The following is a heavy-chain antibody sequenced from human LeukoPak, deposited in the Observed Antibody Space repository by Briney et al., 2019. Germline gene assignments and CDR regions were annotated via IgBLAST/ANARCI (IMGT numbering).Heavy chain of an antibody. J-gene: IGHJ6*02. CDR2: IYYSGST. Sequence: SETLSLTCTVSGGSISSYYWSWIRQPPGKGLEWIGYIYYSGSTNYNPSLKSRVTISVDTSKNQFSLKLRSVTAADTAVYYCARHSKLWDVWGQGPTVTVSS. CDR1: GGSISSYY. CDR3: ARHSKLWDV. V-gene: IGHV4-59*08. D-gene: IGHD2-15*01.